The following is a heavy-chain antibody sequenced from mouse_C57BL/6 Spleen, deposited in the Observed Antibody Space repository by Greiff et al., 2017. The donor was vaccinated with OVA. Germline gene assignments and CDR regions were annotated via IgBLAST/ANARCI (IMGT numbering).Heavy chain of an antibody. CDR3: ARGEASRPSGGDY. Sequence: QVQLQQPGAELVKPGASVKLSCKASGYTFTSYWMQWVKQRPGQGLEWIGEIDPSDSYTNYNQKFKGKATLTVDTSSSTAYMQLSSLTSEDSAVYYCARGEASRPSGGDYWGQGTSVTVSS. CDR1: GYTFTSYW. CDR2: IDPSDSYT. J-gene: IGHJ4*01. V-gene: IGHV1-50*01. D-gene: IGHD6-1*01.